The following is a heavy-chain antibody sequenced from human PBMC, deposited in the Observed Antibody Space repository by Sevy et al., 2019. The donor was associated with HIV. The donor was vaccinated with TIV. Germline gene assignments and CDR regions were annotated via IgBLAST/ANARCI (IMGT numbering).Heavy chain of an antibody. CDR2: VSRGGYTI. Sequence: GGSLRLSCAASGFIFSDYYMAWVRQAPGKGLEWISYVSRGGYTIYYADSVEGRFSISRDDAKDSLFLQMDSLRAEDTAFYYCARSVHYVDAVWGFDYWGQGALVTVSS. J-gene: IGHJ4*02. D-gene: IGHD3-16*01. V-gene: IGHV3-11*01. CDR3: ARSVHYVDAVWGFDY. CDR1: GFIFSDYY.